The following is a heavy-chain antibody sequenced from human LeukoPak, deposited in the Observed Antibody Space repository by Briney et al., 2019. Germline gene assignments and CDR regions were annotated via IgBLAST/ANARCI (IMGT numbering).Heavy chain of an antibody. D-gene: IGHD3-10*01. CDR3: AKDFRVYYGSGSYYGMDV. CDR2: ISYDGSNK. Sequence: RGSLRLSCAASGFTFSSYGMHWVRQAPGKGLEWVAVISYDGSNKYYADSVKGRFTISRDNSKNTLYLQMNSLRAEDTAVYYCAKDFRVYYGSGSYYGMDVWGQGTTVTVSS. J-gene: IGHJ6*02. CDR1: GFTFSSYG. V-gene: IGHV3-30*18.